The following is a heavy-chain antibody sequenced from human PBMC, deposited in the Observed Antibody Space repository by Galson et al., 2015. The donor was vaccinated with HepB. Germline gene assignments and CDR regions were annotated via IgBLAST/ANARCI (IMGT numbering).Heavy chain of an antibody. CDR3: LVSVGAFDY. J-gene: IGHJ4*02. Sequence: SLRLSCAASGFTFNIYTMNWVRQAPGKGLEWVSSISSSSAHIYYADSVKGRFTVSRDNAKNSLYLQMNSLRDEDTAVYHCLVSVGAFDYWGQGILVTV. CDR2: ISSSSAHI. V-gene: IGHV3-21*01. CDR1: GFTFNIYT. D-gene: IGHD2-21*01.